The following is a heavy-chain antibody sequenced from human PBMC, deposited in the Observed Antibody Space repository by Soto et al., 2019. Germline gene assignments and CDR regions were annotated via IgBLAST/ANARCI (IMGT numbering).Heavy chain of an antibody. V-gene: IGHV1-69*02. Sequence: QVQLVQSGAEVKKPGSSVKVSCKASGGTFSSYTISWVRQAPGQGLEWMGRIIPILGIANYAQKFQGRVTITADKSTSTAYMELSSLRSEDTAVYYCARNSYGYREYYYDYGMDVWGQGTTVTVSS. CDR2: IIPILGIA. J-gene: IGHJ6*02. CDR3: ARNSYGYREYYYDYGMDV. D-gene: IGHD5-18*01. CDR1: GGTFSSYT.